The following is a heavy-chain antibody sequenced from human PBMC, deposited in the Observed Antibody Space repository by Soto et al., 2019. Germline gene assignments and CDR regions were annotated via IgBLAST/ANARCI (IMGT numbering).Heavy chain of an antibody. CDR3: AKELGGDDAFDI. D-gene: IGHD3-10*01. V-gene: IGHV3-30*18. CDR1: GFTFSSYG. Sequence: QVQLVESGGGVVQPGRSLRLSCAASGFTFSSYGMHWVRQAPGKGLEWVAVISYDGSNKYNADSVKGRFTISRDNSKNTLYLQMNSLRAEDTAVYYCAKELGGDDAFDIWGQGTMVTVSS. J-gene: IGHJ3*02. CDR2: ISYDGSNK.